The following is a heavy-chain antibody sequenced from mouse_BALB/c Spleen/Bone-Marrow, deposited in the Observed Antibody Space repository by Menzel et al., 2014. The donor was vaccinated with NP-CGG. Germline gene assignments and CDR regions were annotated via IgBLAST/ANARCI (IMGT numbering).Heavy chain of an antibody. D-gene: IGHD1-1*01. J-gene: IGHJ1*01. CDR3: ASSTTVVADGYFDV. Sequence: EVQGVESGPDLVKPSQSLSLTCTVAGYSITSGYSWHWIRQFPGNKLEWMGYIHYSGSTNYNPSLKSRISITRDTSKNQFFLQLNSVTTEDTATYYCASSTTVVADGYFDVWGAGTTVTVSS. CDR2: IHYSGST. CDR1: GYSITSGYS. V-gene: IGHV3-1*02.